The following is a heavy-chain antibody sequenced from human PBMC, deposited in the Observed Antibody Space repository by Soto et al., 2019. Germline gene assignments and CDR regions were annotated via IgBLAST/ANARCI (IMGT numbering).Heavy chain of an antibody. Sequence: QVQLVQSGPEVKKPGASVKVSCKTSGFTFTDFSMHWVRQAPGHRLQWMGWINNHNGQTQYSPRFAYRVTMTTDPSTSTAHMELKGLRSDDTAVYYCARTDIWAYWGQGTLVTVSS. J-gene: IGHJ4*01. CDR2: INNHNGQT. CDR1: GFTFTDFS. D-gene: IGHD2-15*01. V-gene: IGHV1-18*04. CDR3: ARTDIWAY.